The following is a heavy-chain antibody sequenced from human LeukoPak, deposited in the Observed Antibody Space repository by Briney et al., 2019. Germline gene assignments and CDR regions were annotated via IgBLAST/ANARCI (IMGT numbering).Heavy chain of an antibody. CDR3: ARAPPITMVRGGISAFTNWVVP. CDR2: ISAYNGNT. CDR1: GYTFTSYG. V-gene: IGHV1-18*01. D-gene: IGHD3-10*01. J-gene: IGHJ5*02. Sequence: GASVKVSCTASGYTFTSYGISWVRQAPGQGLEWMGWISAYNGNTNYAQTLQGRVTMTTDTSTSTAYMELRSLRADDTAVYYCARAPPITMVRGGISAFTNWVVPWGQGTLVTVSS.